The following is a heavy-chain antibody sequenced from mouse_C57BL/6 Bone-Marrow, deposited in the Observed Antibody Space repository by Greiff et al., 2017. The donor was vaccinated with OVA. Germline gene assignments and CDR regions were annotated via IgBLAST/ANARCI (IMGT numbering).Heavy chain of an antibody. Sequence: QVQLQQPGAELVKPGASVKISCKASGYAFSSYWMHWVKQRPGQGLEWIGQIYPGDGDTNYNEKFKGKTTLTADKSSSTAYMQLSSLTSEDSAVSFGSRTNYGSSYGGFAYWGQGTLVTVSA. CDR3: SRTNYGSSYGGFAY. V-gene: IGHV1-80*01. J-gene: IGHJ3*01. CDR2: IYPGDGDT. CDR1: GYAFSSYW. D-gene: IGHD1-1*01.